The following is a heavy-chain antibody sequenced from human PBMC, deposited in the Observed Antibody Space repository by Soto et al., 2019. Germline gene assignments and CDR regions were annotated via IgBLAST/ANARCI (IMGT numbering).Heavy chain of an antibody. Sequence: SETLSLTCIVSGESISSSSYYWGWIRQPPGKGLEWIGSIYYSGRTYYNPSFKSRVTISIDTSKNQFSLKLSSVTATDAAVYYCARQRTTVVTQAYFDHWGQGALVTVSS. CDR2: IYYSGRT. J-gene: IGHJ4*02. CDR1: GESISSSSYY. D-gene: IGHD2-21*02. V-gene: IGHV4-39*01. CDR3: ARQRTTVVTQAYFDH.